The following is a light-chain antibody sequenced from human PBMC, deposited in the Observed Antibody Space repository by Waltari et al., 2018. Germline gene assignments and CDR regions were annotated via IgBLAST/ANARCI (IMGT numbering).Light chain of an antibody. CDR1: SSDVGIYNS. CDR3: SSYTSSSTWV. Sequence: QSALTQPASVSGSPGQSITISCTGTSSDVGIYNSVSWYHQHPGKAPKLMIYDVSNRPSGVSNRFSGSKSGNTASLTISGLQAEDEADYYCSSYTSSSTWVFGGGTKLTVL. CDR2: DVS. J-gene: IGLJ3*02. V-gene: IGLV2-14*03.